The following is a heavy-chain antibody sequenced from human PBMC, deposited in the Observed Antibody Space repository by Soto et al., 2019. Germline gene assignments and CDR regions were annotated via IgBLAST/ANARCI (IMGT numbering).Heavy chain of an antibody. Sequence: SETLSLTCTVSGGSISSSSYYWGWIRQPPGKGLEWIGRIYYSGSTYYNPSLKSRVTISVDTSKNQFSLKLSSVTAADTAVYYCARSIDYGDYFGEFGAPDAFDIWGQGTMVTVSS. D-gene: IGHD4-17*01. J-gene: IGHJ3*02. CDR2: IYYSGST. V-gene: IGHV4-39*01. CDR1: GGSISSSSYY. CDR3: ARSIDYGDYFGEFGAPDAFDI.